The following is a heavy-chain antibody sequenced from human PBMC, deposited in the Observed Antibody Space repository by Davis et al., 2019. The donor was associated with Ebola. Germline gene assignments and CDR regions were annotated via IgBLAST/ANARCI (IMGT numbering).Heavy chain of an antibody. Sequence: GESLKISCKGSGYSFDNYWIAWVRQMPGKGLEWMGIIQPGDSDTRYSPSFQGQVTISADRSISTAYLQWSSLKASDTAMYFCARVYSRSFDYWGQGTPVTVDS. CDR1: GYSFDNYW. V-gene: IGHV5-51*01. CDR2: IQPGDSDT. CDR3: ARVYSRSFDY. J-gene: IGHJ4*02. D-gene: IGHD1-26*01.